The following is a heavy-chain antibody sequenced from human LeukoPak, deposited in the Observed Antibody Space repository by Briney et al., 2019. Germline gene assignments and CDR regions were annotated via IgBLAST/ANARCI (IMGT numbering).Heavy chain of an antibody. J-gene: IGHJ4*02. CDR1: GFTFDDYA. Sequence: GGSLRLSCAASGFTFDDYAMHWVRRAPGKGLEWVSGISWNSGSIGYADSVKGRFTISRDNAKNSLYLQMNSLRAEDTALYYCAKGDYYDSSGYFGYWGQGTLVTVSS. CDR2: ISWNSGSI. V-gene: IGHV3-9*01. D-gene: IGHD3-22*01. CDR3: AKGDYYDSSGYFGY.